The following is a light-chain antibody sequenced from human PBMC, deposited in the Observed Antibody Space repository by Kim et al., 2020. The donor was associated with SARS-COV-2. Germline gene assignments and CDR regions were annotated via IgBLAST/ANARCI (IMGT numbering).Light chain of an antibody. CDR1: NIGSKS. V-gene: IGLV3-21*04. CDR3: QVWDSSSDHRV. CDR2: YDS. J-gene: IGLJ3*02. Sequence: SYVLTQPPSVSVAPGKTARITCGGNNIGSKSVHWYQQKPGQAPVLVIYYDSDRPSGIPERFSGSNSGNTATLIIIRVEAGDEADYYCQVWDSSSDHRVFGGGTKLTVL.